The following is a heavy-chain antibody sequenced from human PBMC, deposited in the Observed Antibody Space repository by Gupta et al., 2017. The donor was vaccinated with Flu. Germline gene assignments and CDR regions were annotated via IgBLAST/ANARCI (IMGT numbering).Heavy chain of an antibody. CDR1: GFSFSNYG. J-gene: IGHJ6*02. D-gene: IGHD5-24*01. CDR2: TSYDGSSK. V-gene: IGHV3-30*18. Sequence: QEQVVESGGGVVQPGRSLRLSCAASGFSFSNYGMHWVRKAPGKGLEWVAVTSYDGSSKDYADSVKGRFTISRDNSKNTLYLQMNSLRTEDTAVYHCAKDWKWNYNNYGMNVWGQGTTVTVSS. CDR3: AKDWKWNYNNYGMNV.